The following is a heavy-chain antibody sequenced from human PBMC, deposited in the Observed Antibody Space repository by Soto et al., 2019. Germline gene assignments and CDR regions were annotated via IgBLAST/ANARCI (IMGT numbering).Heavy chain of an antibody. Sequence: GGSLRLSCAASGFTFSSYAMSWVRQAPGKGLEWASAISGSGGSTYYADSVKGRFTISRDNSKNTLYLQMNSLRAEDTAVYYCAKALDIVVVVAADYWGQGTLVTVSS. D-gene: IGHD2-15*01. J-gene: IGHJ4*02. V-gene: IGHV3-23*01. CDR1: GFTFSSYA. CDR3: AKALDIVVVVAADY. CDR2: ISGSGGST.